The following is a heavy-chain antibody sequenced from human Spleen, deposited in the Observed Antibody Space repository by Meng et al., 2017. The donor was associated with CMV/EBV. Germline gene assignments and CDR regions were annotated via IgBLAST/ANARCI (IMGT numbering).Heavy chain of an antibody. CDR2: IYHSGST. CDR3: RTQYCSSTSCRKNFDY. CDR1: GYSISSGYY. D-gene: IGHD2-2*01. J-gene: IGHJ4*02. Sequence: GSLRLSCTVSGYSISSGYYWGWIRQPPGKGLEWIGSIYHSGSTYYNPSLKSRVTISVDTSKNQFSLKLSSVTAADTAVYYCRTQYCSSTSCRKNFDYWGQGTLVTVSS. V-gene: IGHV4-38-2*02.